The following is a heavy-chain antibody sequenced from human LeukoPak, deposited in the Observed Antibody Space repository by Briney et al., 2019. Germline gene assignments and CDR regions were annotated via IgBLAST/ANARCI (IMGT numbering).Heavy chain of an antibody. CDR3: ARGTITIFGVVIPLFDY. D-gene: IGHD3-3*01. J-gene: IGHJ4*02. V-gene: IGHV1-69*13. CDR2: IIPIFGTA. CDR1: GGTFSSYA. Sequence: ASVKVSCKASGGTFSSYAISWVRQAPGQGLEWMGGIIPIFGTANYAQKFQGRVTITADESTSTAYMELSSLRSEDTAVYYCARGTITIFGVVIPLFDYWGQGTLVTVSS.